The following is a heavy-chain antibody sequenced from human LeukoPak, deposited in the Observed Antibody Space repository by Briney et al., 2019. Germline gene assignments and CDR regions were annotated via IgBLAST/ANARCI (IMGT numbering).Heavy chain of an antibody. Sequence: GSLRLSCAVSGFTFSSYAMSWIRQPPGKGLEWIGEINHSGSTNYNPSLKSRVTISVDTSKNQFSLKLSSVTAADTAVYYCARVAGTIYNWFDPWGQGTLVTVSS. V-gene: IGHV4-34*01. J-gene: IGHJ5*02. CDR2: INHSGST. D-gene: IGHD1-1*01. CDR1: GFTFSSYA. CDR3: ARVAGTIYNWFDP.